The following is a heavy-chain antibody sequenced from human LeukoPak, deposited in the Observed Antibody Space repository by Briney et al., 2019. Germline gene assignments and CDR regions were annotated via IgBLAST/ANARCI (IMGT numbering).Heavy chain of an antibody. CDR1: GGTFSSYA. D-gene: IGHD2-2*01. J-gene: IGHJ3*02. Sequence: SVKVSCKASGGTFSSYAISWVRQSPGQGLEWMGGIIPIFGTANYAQKFQGRVTITADESTSTAYMELSSLRSEDTAVYYCALSLLSIAFDIWGQGTMVTVSS. CDR2: IIPIFGTA. V-gene: IGHV1-69*13. CDR3: ALSLLSIAFDI.